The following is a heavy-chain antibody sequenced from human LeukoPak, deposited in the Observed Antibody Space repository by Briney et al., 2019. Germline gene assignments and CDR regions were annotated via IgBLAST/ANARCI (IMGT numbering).Heavy chain of an antibody. CDR2: ISSSSSTI. CDR1: GFILSIYS. V-gene: IGHV3-48*01. CDR3: ARDDHYNYYYMDV. Sequence: SLRLSSAPAGFILSIYSMNWVRHAPETGLEWDSYISSSSSTIYYADSVKGRFTISRDNAENSLYLQMNSLGAEDTAVYYCARDDHYNYYYMDVWGKGTTVTVSS. J-gene: IGHJ6*03.